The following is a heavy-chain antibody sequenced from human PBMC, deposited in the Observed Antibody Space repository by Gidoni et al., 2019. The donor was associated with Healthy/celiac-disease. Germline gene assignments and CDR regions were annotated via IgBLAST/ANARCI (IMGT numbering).Heavy chain of an antibody. V-gene: IGHV3-13*04. J-gene: IGHJ4*02. CDR2: IGTAGDT. D-gene: IGHD1-26*01. CDR3: ARARGVGFDY. CDR1: GFTFSSYD. Sequence: EVQLVESGGGLVQPGGSLRLSCAASGFTFSSYDKHWVRQAKGKGLEWVSAIGTAGDTYYPGSVKGRFTISRENAKNSLYLQMNSLRAGDTAVYYCARARGVGFDYWGQGTLVTVSS.